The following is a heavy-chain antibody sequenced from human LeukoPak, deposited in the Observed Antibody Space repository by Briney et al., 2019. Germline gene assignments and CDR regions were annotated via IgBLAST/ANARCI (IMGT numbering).Heavy chain of an antibody. CDR1: GYSFTNYY. CDR2: IHANDGDT. V-gene: IGHV1-46*01. Sequence: ASVKVSCKASGYSFTNYYMHWVRQAPGQGLEWMGLIHANDGDTKYAQEFQDRVTMTRDTSTSTVYMELSSLRSEDTAVYYCATYTQSGAQGVSDYWGQGTLVTVSS. J-gene: IGHJ4*02. CDR3: ATYTQSGAQGVSDY. D-gene: IGHD3-10*01.